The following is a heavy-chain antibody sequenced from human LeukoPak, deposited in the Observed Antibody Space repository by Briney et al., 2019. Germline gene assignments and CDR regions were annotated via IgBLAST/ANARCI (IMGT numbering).Heavy chain of an antibody. CDR3: ARGYDAFDI. V-gene: IGHV4-31*03. D-gene: IGHD1-1*01. CDR1: GGSISSGGYY. J-gene: IGHJ3*02. Sequence: PSETLSLTCTVSGGSISSGGYYWSWIRQHPGKGLEWIGYIYNSGSTYGNPSLESRIIISVDTSKNQFSLKLSSVTAADTAVYYCARGYDAFDIWGQGTMVTVSS. CDR2: IYNSGST.